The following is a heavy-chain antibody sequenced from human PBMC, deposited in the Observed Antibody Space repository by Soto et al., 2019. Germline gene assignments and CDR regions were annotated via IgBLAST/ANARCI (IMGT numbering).Heavy chain of an antibody. V-gene: IGHV1-2*02. CDR2: INAHSGGT. Sequence: ASVKVSCKASGFSFTGYYIHWLRQAPGQGLEWMGWINAHSGGTEYAQKFQGRVTLTRDTSIATAYLTLTSLTSDDTALYYCAKDLTRQLAYWLDPWGQGTKVTVYS. J-gene: IGHJ5*02. D-gene: IGHD6-6*01. CDR1: GFSFTGYY. CDR3: AKDLTRQLAYWLDP.